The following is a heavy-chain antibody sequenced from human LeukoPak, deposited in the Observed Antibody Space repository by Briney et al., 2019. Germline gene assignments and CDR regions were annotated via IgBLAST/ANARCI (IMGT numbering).Heavy chain of an antibody. J-gene: IGHJ4*02. CDR1: GGTFSSYA. V-gene: IGHV1-69*05. CDR2: IIPIFGTA. D-gene: IGHD3-3*01. Sequence: SVKVSCKASGGTFSSYAISCVRQAPGQGLEWMGGIIPIFGTANYAQKFQGRVTITTDESTSTAYMELSSLRSEDTAVYYCARSPPEHDFWSGYYFDYWGQGTLVTVSS. CDR3: ARSPPEHDFWSGYYFDY.